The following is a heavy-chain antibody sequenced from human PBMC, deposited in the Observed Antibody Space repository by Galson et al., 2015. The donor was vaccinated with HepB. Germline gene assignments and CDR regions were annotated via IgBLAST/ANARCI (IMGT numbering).Heavy chain of an antibody. V-gene: IGHV3-23*01. Sequence: SLRLSCAASGFTFSSYAMGWVRQAPGKGLEWVSAISGSGGSTYYADSVKGRFTISRDNSKNTLCLQMNSLRAEDTAVYYCAKDRVGATWYYFDYWGQGTLVTVSS. CDR1: GFTFSSYA. CDR2: ISGSGGST. CDR3: AKDRVGATWYYFDY. J-gene: IGHJ4*02. D-gene: IGHD1-26*01.